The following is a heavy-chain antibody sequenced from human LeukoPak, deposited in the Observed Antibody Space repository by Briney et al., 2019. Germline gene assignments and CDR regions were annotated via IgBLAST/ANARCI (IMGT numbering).Heavy chain of an antibody. D-gene: IGHD6-19*01. J-gene: IGHJ4*02. V-gene: IGHV3-48*03. CDR1: GFTFSSYE. Sequence: PGGSLRLSCAASGFTFSSYEMNWVRQAPGKGLEWVSYISSSGSTIYYADSVKGRFTISRDNAKNSLYLQMQSLRPEDTAFYYCATNPPGIAVAGNGNFDNWGQGTLVTVSS. CDR3: ATNPPGIAVAGNGNFDN. CDR2: ISSSGSTI.